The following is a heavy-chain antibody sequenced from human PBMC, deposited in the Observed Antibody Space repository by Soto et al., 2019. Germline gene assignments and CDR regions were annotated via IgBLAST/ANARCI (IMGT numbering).Heavy chain of an antibody. V-gene: IGHV4-59*01. J-gene: IGHJ4*02. CDR3: ARDGRVPATAIGIFDY. D-gene: IGHD2-2*01. CDR1: GGSISSYY. CDR2: IYYSGST. Sequence: PSETLSLTCTVSGGSISSYYWSWIRQPPGKGLEWIGYIYYSGSTNYNPSRKSRVTMSVDTSKNQFSLKLSSVTAADTAVYYCARDGRVPATAIGIFDYWVQGTLVTVST.